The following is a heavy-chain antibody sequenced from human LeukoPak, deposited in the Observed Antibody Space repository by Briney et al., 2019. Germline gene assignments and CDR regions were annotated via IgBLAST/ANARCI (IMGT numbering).Heavy chain of an antibody. Sequence: ASVKVSCKASGYTFTSYGISWVRQAPGQGLEWMGWISAYNGNTNYAQKLQGRVTMTTDTSTSTAYMELRSLRSDDTAVYYCARVHYYDSSGYYLVGFDYWGQGTLVTVSS. CDR3: ARVHYYDSSGYYLVGFDY. CDR1: GYTFTSYG. V-gene: IGHV1-18*01. D-gene: IGHD3-22*01. CDR2: ISAYNGNT. J-gene: IGHJ4*02.